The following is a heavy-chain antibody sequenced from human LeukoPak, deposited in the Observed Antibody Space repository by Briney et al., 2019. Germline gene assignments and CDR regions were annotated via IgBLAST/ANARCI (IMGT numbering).Heavy chain of an antibody. CDR2: INGGGDAT. D-gene: IGHD5-18*01. CDR1: GFTFISYA. Sequence: GGAPRLSCAAPGFTFISYAMTRGRQGPGKGAGGGGAINGGGDATNYADSVKGRFTISRDTSQNTLYLQMNSLRAEETAVYYCAKALDTYGYMRFDSWGQGTLVTVSS. V-gene: IGHV3-23*01. CDR3: AKALDTYGYMRFDS. J-gene: IGHJ4*02.